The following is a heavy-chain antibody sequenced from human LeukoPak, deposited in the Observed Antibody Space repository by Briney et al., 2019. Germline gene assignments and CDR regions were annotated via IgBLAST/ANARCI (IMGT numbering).Heavy chain of an antibody. Sequence: PGGSLRLSCAASGFTFSSYVMSWVRQAPGKGLEWVSAISGSGGSTYYADSVKGRFTISRDNSKNTLYLQMNSLRAEDTAVYYCAKSERGITMIVVVNQLDYWGQGTLVTVSS. CDR1: GFTFSSYV. D-gene: IGHD3-22*01. CDR3: AKSERGITMIVVVNQLDY. V-gene: IGHV3-23*01. CDR2: ISGSGGST. J-gene: IGHJ4*02.